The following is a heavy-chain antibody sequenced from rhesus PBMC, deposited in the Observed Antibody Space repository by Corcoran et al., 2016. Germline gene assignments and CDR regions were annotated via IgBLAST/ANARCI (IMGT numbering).Heavy chain of an antibody. CDR2: IGGSSGST. J-gene: IGHJ5-1*01. CDR3: ARSSTGVTFDV. Sequence: QVQLQESGPGLVKPSETLSLTCAVSGYSISSGYCWSWLRQPPGKGLEWIGYIGGSSGSTNYNPSLKSRVTITKDTSKNQFSLKLSSVTAADTAVYYCARSSTGVTFDVWGPGVLVTVSS. D-gene: IGHD3-22*01. CDR1: GYSISSGYC. V-gene: IGHV4-127*01.